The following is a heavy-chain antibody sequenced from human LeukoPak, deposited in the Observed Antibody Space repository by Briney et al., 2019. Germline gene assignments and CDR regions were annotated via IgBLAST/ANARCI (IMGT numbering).Heavy chain of an antibody. Sequence: GGSLRLSCAASGFTFSSYGMHWVRQAPGKGLEWVAFIRYDGSNKYYADSVKGRFTISRDNSKNTLYLQMNSLRAEDTAVYYCAKDFFSSSWPYYFDSWGQGTLVTVSS. V-gene: IGHV3-30*02. CDR3: AKDFFSSSWPYYFDS. CDR2: IRYDGSNK. J-gene: IGHJ4*02. D-gene: IGHD6-13*01. CDR1: GFTFSSYG.